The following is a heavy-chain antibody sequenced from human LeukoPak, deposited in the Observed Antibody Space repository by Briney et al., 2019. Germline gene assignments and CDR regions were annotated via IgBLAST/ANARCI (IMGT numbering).Heavy chain of an antibody. CDR1: GGSISSSSYY. J-gene: IGHJ4*02. CDR3: ARSRGSPRWASIVVVYVSGVFDY. V-gene: IGHV4-39*01. Sequence: SETLSLTCTVSGGSISSSSYYWGWIRQPPGKGLECIGSIYYSGRTYYTPSLKSRVTISVDTSKNQFSLKLSSVTAADTAVYYCARSRGSPRWASIVVVYVSGVFDYWGQGTLVTVSS. D-gene: IGHD3-22*01. CDR2: IYYSGRT.